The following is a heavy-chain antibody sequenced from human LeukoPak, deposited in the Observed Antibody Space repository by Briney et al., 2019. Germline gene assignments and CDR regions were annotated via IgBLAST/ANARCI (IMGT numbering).Heavy chain of an antibody. CDR2: ISGSGGSK. CDR1: GFTFSSYA. J-gene: IGHJ4*02. V-gene: IGHV3-23*01. D-gene: IGHD6-6*01. CDR3: AKEIAARYFDY. Sequence: PGGSLRLSCAVSGFTFSSYAMSWVRQAPGKGLEWVSGISGSGGSKYYADSVKGRFTISRDNSKNTLYLQMNALRAEDTAVYYCAKEIAARYFDYWAQGTLVTVSS.